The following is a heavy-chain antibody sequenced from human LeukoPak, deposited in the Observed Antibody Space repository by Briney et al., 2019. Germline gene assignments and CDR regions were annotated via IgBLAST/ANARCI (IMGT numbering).Heavy chain of an antibody. Sequence: PGRSLTLSCAASGFTFSNYGMQWVRQAPGQGLEWVAVIWYDGSKKYYVDSVKGRFIISRDDSKNTLYLQMNSLRAEDTALYYCARDYCSTTTCLDYWGRGTLVTVSP. D-gene: IGHD2-2*01. CDR3: ARDYCSTTTCLDY. J-gene: IGHJ4*02. V-gene: IGHV3-33*01. CDR1: GFTFSNYG. CDR2: IWYDGSKK.